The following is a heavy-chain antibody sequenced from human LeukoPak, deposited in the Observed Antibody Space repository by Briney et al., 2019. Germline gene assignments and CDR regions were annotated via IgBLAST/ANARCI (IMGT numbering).Heavy chain of an antibody. CDR3: ARDPEYSSSSREFDY. CDR1: GSTFSSYS. D-gene: IGHD6-6*01. Sequence: GGSLRLSWAASGSTFSSYSMNWVRQAPGKGRGGVSSIRSSSSYIYYADSVKGRFTISRDNAKNSLYLQMNSLRAEDTAVYYCARDPEYSSSSREFDYWGQGTLVTVSS. CDR2: IRSSSSYI. J-gene: IGHJ4*02. V-gene: IGHV3-21*01.